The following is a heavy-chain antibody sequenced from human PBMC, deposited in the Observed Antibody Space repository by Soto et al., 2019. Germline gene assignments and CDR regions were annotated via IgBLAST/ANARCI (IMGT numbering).Heavy chain of an antibody. CDR1: GGTFSMYA. CDR2: IIPIFGTA. CDR3: ASGSSWRRNYYGMDV. D-gene: IGHD6-13*01. V-gene: IGHV1-69*13. Sequence: SVKVSCKASGGTFSMYAISGVGQSGLQGREWMGGIIPIFGTANYAQKFQGRVTITADESTSTAYMELSSLRSEDTAVYYCASGSSWRRNYYGMDVWGQGTTVTVSS. J-gene: IGHJ6*02.